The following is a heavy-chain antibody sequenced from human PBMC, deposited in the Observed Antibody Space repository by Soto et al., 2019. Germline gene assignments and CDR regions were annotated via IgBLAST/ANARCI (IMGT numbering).Heavy chain of an antibody. CDR1: GFTFSNYW. V-gene: IGHV3-74*01. D-gene: IGHD1-20*01. CDR3: VRGSVYNWRGDF. Sequence: EVQLVVSGGDLIQPGGSLRLSCAASGFTFSNYWMHWVRQAPGQGLVWVSRINGDGSTTSYADSVKGRFTISRDNAKNTLSLQMNSLRAEDTAVYYCVRGSVYNWRGDFWCQGTLVTVSS. J-gene: IGHJ4*02. CDR2: INGDGSTT.